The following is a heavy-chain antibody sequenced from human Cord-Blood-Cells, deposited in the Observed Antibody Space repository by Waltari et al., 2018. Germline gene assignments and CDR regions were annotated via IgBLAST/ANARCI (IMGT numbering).Heavy chain of an antibody. CDR3: ARFVDSSSSFAFDI. J-gene: IGHJ3*02. CDR2: ISAYKGNT. CDR1: GYTFTSYG. D-gene: IGHD6-6*01. Sequence: QVQLVQSGAEVKKPGASVKVSCKASGYTFTSYGISWVRQAPGQGLEWMGLISAYKGNTNNAQKLPGRVTMTTDTSTSTAYMELRRLRSDDTAVYYCARFVDSSSSFAFDIWGQGTMVTVSS. V-gene: IGHV1-18*01.